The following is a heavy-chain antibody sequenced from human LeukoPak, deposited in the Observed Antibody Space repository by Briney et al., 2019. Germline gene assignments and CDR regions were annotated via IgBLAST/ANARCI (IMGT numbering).Heavy chain of an antibody. J-gene: IGHJ2*01. CDR3: AKALSSSFYYFDL. V-gene: IGHV3-23*01. CDR2: IHGGGDVT. CDR1: GFTFSNYA. D-gene: IGHD3-16*02. Sequence: GGSLRLSCAASGFTFSNYAMNWVRQAPEKGLEWVSTIHGGGDVTYYADSVKGRITISRDNSRNTLYLQMNSLRAEDTAVYYCAKALSSSFYYFDLGGRGTLVTVSS.